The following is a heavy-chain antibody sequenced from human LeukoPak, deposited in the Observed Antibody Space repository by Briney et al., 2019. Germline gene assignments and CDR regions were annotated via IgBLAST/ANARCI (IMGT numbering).Heavy chain of an antibody. CDR2: IYYSGST. CDR3: ARVHRRGYCSSTSCPAWFDP. J-gene: IGHJ5*02. V-gene: IGHV4-39*07. Sequence: PSETLSLTCTVSGGSISSSSYYWGWIRQPPGKGLEWIGSIYYSGSTYYNPSLKSRVTISVDTSKNQFSLKLSSVTAADTAVYYCARVHRRGYCSSTSCPAWFDPWGQGTLVTVSS. D-gene: IGHD2-2*01. CDR1: GGSISSSSYY.